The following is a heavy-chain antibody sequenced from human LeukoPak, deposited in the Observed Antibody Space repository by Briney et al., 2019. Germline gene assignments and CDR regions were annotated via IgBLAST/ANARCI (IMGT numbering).Heavy chain of an antibody. CDR3: AREVYGDYVVGFDY. J-gene: IGHJ4*02. D-gene: IGHD4-17*01. CDR2: IYYSGST. CDR1: GGSISSGGYY. Sequence: SETLSLTCTVSGGSISSGGYYWSWIRQHPGKGLEWIGYIYYSGSTYYNPSLKSRVTISVDTSKNQFSLKLSSVTAADMAVYYCAREVYGDYVVGFDYWGQGTLVTVSS. V-gene: IGHV4-31*03.